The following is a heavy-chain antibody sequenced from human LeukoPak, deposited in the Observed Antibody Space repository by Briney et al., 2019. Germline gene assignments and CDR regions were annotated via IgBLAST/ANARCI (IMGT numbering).Heavy chain of an antibody. V-gene: IGHV3-21*01. J-gene: IGHJ4*02. CDR2: ISSSSSYI. Sequence: GGSLRLSCAASGFTFSSYSMNWVRQAPGKGLEWVSSISSSSSYIYYADSVKGRFTISRDNAKNSLYLQMNSLRAEDTAVYYCARGYSSGWYYFDYWGQGTLVTVSS. D-gene: IGHD6-19*01. CDR1: GFTFSSYS. CDR3: ARGYSSGWYYFDY.